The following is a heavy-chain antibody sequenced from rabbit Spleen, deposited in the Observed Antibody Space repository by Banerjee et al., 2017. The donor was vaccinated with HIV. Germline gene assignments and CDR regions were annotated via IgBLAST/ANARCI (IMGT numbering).Heavy chain of an antibody. D-gene: IGHD4-2*01. CDR2: IYSSSPIT. CDR3: ARGGYGGHIYSMGL. J-gene: IGHJ3*01. Sequence: QEQLEESGGDLVKPEGSLTLTCTASGFSFSSSYYMYWVRQAPGKGLEWIGCIYSSSPITWYASWAKGRFTISKTSSTTVTLQMTSLTDADTATYFCARGGYGGHIYSMGLWGQGTLVTVS. V-gene: IGHV1S45*01. CDR1: GFSFSSSYY.